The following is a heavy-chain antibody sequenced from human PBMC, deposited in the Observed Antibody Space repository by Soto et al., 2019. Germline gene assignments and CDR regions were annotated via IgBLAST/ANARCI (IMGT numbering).Heavy chain of an antibody. V-gene: IGHV3-30-3*01. J-gene: IGHJ4*02. CDR1: GFTFSSYA. CDR3: ARIYYDSSGYYLGGVFDY. CDR2: ISYDGSNK. D-gene: IGHD3-22*01. Sequence: QVQLVESGGGVVQPGRSLRLSCAASGFTFSSYAMHWVRQAPGKGLEWVAVISYDGSNKYYADSVKGRFTISRDNSKNTLYLQMNSLRAEDTAVYYCARIYYDSSGYYLGGVFDYWGQGTLVTVSS.